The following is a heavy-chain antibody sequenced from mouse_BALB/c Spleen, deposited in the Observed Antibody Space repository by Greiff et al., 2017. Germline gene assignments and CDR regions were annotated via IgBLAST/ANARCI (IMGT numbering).Heavy chain of an antibody. CDR3: AKNSYYYGSSYYAMDY. J-gene: IGHJ4*01. CDR2: IWRGGST. Sequence: QVQLKESGPSLVQPSQSLSITCTVSGFSLTSYGVHWVRQSPGKGLEWLGVIWRGGSTDYNAAFMSRLSITKDNSKSQVFFKMNSLQADDTAIYYCAKNSYYYGSSYYAMDYWGQGTSVTVSS. V-gene: IGHV2-5-1*01. CDR1: GFSLTSYG. D-gene: IGHD1-1*01.